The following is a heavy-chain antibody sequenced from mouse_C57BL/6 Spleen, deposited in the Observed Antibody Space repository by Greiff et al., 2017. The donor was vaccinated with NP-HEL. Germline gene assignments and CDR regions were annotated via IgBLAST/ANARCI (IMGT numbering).Heavy chain of an antibody. CDR3: ARSLYSNYEGYAMDY. CDR2: IYPGDGDT. D-gene: IGHD2-5*01. V-gene: IGHV1-80*01. CDR1: GYAFSSYW. J-gene: IGHJ4*01. Sequence: VQLQQSGAELVKPGASVKISCKASGYAFSSYWMNWVKQRPGKGLEWIGQIYPGDGDTNYNGKFKGKATLTADKSSSTAYMQRSSLTSEDSAVYFCARSLYSNYEGYAMDYWGQGTSVTVSS.